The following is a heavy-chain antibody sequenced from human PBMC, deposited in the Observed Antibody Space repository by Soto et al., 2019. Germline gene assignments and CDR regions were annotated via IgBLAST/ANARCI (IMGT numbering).Heavy chain of an antibody. D-gene: IGHD4-17*01. CDR2: ISGSSGST. CDR3: AKENSGYGDYDYFDY. J-gene: IGHJ4*02. CDR1: GFTFSSYS. Sequence: GGSLRLSCAASGFTFSSYSMNWVRQAPGKGLEWVSSISGSSGSTYYADSVKGRFTISRDNSKNTLYLQMNSLRAEDTAVYYCAKENSGYGDYDYFDYWGQGTLVTVSS. V-gene: IGHV3-23*01.